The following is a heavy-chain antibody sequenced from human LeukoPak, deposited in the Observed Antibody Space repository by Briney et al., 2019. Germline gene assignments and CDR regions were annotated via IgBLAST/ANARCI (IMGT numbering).Heavy chain of an antibody. CDR3: ARDLVSALDY. Sequence: GGSLRLSCAASGFTFSSYTMSWVRQAPGKGLEWVSAISGSGGSTYYADSVKGRFTISRDNSKNTLYLQMNSLRAEDTAVYYCARDLVSALDYWGQGTLVTVSS. D-gene: IGHD3-10*01. V-gene: IGHV3-23*01. J-gene: IGHJ4*02. CDR1: GFTFSSYT. CDR2: ISGSGGST.